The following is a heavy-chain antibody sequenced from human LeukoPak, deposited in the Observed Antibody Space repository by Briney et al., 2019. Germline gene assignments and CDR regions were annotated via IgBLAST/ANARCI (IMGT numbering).Heavy chain of an antibody. CDR1: GFTFSNYA. D-gene: IGHD6-6*01. CDR3: ARGGTYSGSSLGDY. Sequence: GGSLRLSCAASGFTFSNYAMHWVRQAPGKGLEFVSTISSNGGSKHYASSVKDRFIISRDNSGNTLYLQMGSLRAEDMAVYYCARGGTYSGSSLGDYWGQGTLVTVSS. V-gene: IGHV3-64*01. CDR2: ISSNGGSK. J-gene: IGHJ4*02.